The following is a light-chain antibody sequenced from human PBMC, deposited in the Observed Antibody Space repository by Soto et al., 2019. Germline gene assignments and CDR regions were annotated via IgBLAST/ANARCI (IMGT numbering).Light chain of an antibody. CDR2: VNSGGSH. Sequence: QLVLTQSPSASASLGASVKLTCTLSSGHSNYAIAWHQQQPEKGPRYLMKVNSGGSHIKRDEIPDRFSGSSSGAERYLFISSLQSEDEDDYYCQTWGTGSAIVVFGGGTQLPVL. CDR3: QTWGTGSAIVV. CDR1: SGHSNYA. V-gene: IGLV4-69*01. J-gene: IGLJ7*01.